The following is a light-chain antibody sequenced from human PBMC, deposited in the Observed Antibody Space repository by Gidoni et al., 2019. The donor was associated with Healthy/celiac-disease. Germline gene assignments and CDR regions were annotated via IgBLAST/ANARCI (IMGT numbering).Light chain of an antibody. Sequence: AIQLTQSPSSLSASVGDRVTITCRASQGISSALAWYQQKPGKAPKLLIYDASSLESGVPSRVSGSGSGTDFTLTISSLQPEDFETYYCQQFNSYPQITFGQGTRLEIK. J-gene: IGKJ5*01. V-gene: IGKV1-13*02. CDR3: QQFNSYPQIT. CDR2: DAS. CDR1: QGISSA.